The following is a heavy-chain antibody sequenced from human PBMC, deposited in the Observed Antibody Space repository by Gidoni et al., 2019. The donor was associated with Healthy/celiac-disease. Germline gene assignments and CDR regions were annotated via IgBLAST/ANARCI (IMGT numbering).Heavy chain of an antibody. CDR3: ARGEGYCSGGNCPSF. Sequence: EVQLVESGGGLVKPGGSLRLSCAASGFTFSSYSMKWVRQAPGKGLEWVSSISSSSSYIYYADSVKGRFTISRDNAKNSLYLQMNSLRAEDTAVYYCARGEGYCSGGNCPSFWGQGTLVTVSS. V-gene: IGHV3-21*01. CDR1: GFTFSSYS. CDR2: ISSSSSYI. J-gene: IGHJ4*02. D-gene: IGHD2-15*01.